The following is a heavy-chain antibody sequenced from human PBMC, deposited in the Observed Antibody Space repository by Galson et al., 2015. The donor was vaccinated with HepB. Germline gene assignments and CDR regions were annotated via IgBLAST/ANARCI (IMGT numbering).Heavy chain of an antibody. J-gene: IGHJ4*02. CDR1: GYTFTSYD. CDR2: IIPIFGTA. CDR3: ASPSTVTTFGYFDY. D-gene: IGHD4-11*01. Sequence: SVKVSCKASGYTFTSYDINWVRQATGQGLEWMGGIIPIFGTANYAQKFQGRVTITADKSTSTAYMELSSLRSEDTAVYYCASPSTVTTFGYFDYWGQGTLVTVSS. V-gene: IGHV1-69*06.